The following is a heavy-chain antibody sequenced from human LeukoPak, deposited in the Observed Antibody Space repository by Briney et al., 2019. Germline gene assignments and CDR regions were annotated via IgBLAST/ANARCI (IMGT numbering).Heavy chain of an antibody. CDR2: ISSSSNSI. D-gene: IGHD2-2*01. CDR1: GFTFSIYS. Sequence: PGGSLRLSCTASGFTFSIYSMNWVRQAPGKGLEWVSSISSSSNSIYYADSVKGQFTISRDNAKNSLYLQMNSLRAEDTAVYYCASGPSCSSTSCYTTGLFDYWGQGTLVTVSS. CDR3: ASGPSCSSTSCYTTGLFDY. J-gene: IGHJ4*02. V-gene: IGHV3-21*01.